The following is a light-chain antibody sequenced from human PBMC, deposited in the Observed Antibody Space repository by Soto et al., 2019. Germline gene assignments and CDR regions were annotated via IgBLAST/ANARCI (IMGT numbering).Light chain of an antibody. CDR2: AAS. CDR1: QDISNY. J-gene: IGKJ2*01. Sequence: DIQMTQSPSSLSASVGDRVTITCRASQDISNYLVWYQQKPGKVPKLLIYAASTLQAGVQSRFSGSGSGTVFTLTINSLQPEDVATYYCQKYNSAPNTFGRGTRLEIK. CDR3: QKYNSAPNT. V-gene: IGKV1-27*01.